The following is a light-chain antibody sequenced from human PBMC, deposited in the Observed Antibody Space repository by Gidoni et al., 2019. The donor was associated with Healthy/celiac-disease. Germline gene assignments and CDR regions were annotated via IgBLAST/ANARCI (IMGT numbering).Light chain of an antibody. Sequence: SVGDRVTITCRASQSISSWLAWYQQKPGKAPKLLIYKASSLESGVPSRFSGSGSGTEFTLTISSLQPDDFATYYCQQYNSSGTFGQGTKVEIK. J-gene: IGKJ1*01. CDR1: QSISSW. CDR3: QQYNSSGT. CDR2: KAS. V-gene: IGKV1-5*03.